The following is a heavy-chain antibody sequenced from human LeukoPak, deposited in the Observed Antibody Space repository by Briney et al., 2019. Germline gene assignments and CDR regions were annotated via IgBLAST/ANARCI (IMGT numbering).Heavy chain of an antibody. CDR2: INPNSGGT. D-gene: IGHD6-19*01. Sequence: ASVKVSCKASGYTFTGYYMHWVRQAPGKGLEWMGWINPNSGGTNYAQKFQGRVTMTRDTSISTAYMELSRLRSDDTAVYYCARDSYSSGWFSDYWGQGTLVTAS. CDR1: GYTFTGYY. V-gene: IGHV1-2*02. J-gene: IGHJ4*02. CDR3: ARDSYSSGWFSDY.